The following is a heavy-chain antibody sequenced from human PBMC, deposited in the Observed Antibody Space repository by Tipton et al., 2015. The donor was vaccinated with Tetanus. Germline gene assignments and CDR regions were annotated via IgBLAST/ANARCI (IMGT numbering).Heavy chain of an antibody. J-gene: IGHJ5*02. CDR2: INHSGST. V-gene: IGHV4-34*01. D-gene: IGHD2-2*01. Sequence: TLSLTCAVYGGSFSGYYWSWIRQPPGKGLEWIGEINHSGSTNYNPSLKSRVTISVDTSKNQFSLKLSSVTAADPAVYYCARGRQPGDIVVVPAEGWFDPWGQGTLVTVSS. CDR1: GGSFSGYY. CDR3: ARGRQPGDIVVVPAEGWFDP.